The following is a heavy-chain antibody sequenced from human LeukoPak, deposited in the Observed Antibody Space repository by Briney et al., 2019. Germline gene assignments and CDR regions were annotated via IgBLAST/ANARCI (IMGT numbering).Heavy chain of an antibody. D-gene: IGHD3-22*01. V-gene: IGHV4-34*01. J-gene: IGHJ4*02. CDR1: GGSFSGYY. CDR3: AGGGDYDSSGYSFDY. CDR2: INHSGST. Sequence: SETLSLTCAVYGGSFSGYYWSWIRQPPGKGLEWIGEINHSGSTNHNPSLKSRVTISVDTSKNQFSLKLSSVTAADTAVYYCAGGGDYDSSGYSFDYWGQGTLVTVSS.